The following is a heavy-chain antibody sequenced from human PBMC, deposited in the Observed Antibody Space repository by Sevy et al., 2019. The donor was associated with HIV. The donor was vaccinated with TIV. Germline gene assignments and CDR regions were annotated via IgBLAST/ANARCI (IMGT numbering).Heavy chain of an antibody. CDR3: TRTGDSIYWPTEENNLDY. J-gene: IGHJ4*02. Sequence: GGSLRLSCTASGFTFGDYAMSWFRQAPGKGLEWVGFIRSKAYGGTTEYAASVKGRFTISRDDSKSIAYLQMNSLKTEDTAVYYGTRTGDSIYWPTEENNLDYWGQGTLVTVSS. CDR1: GFTFGDYA. D-gene: IGHD5-12*01. CDR2: IRSKAYGGTT. V-gene: IGHV3-49*03.